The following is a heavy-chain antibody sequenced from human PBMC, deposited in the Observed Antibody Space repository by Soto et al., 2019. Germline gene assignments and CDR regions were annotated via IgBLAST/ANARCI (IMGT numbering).Heavy chain of an antibody. Sequence: ASVKVSCKASGYTFTGYYMHWVRQAPGQGLEWMGWINPNSGGTNYAQKFQGWVTMTRDTSISTAYMELSRLRSDDTAVYYCATRRDSSVYYYPDPPYYGMDVWGQGTTVTVSS. CDR3: ATRRDSSVYYYPDPPYYGMDV. CDR1: GYTFTGYY. D-gene: IGHD3-22*01. V-gene: IGHV1-2*04. J-gene: IGHJ6*02. CDR2: INPNSGGT.